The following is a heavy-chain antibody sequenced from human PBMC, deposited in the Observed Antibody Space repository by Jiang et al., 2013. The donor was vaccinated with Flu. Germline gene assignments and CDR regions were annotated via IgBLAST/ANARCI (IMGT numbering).Heavy chain of an antibody. J-gene: IGHJ5*02. CDR3: ARDHWNDENWFDP. CDR2: INPNSGGT. D-gene: IGHD1-1*01. CDR1: GYTFTGYY. V-gene: IGHV1-2*02. Sequence: GPSVKVSCKASGYTFTGYYMHWVRQAPGQGLEWMGWINPNSGGTNYAQKFQGRVTMTRDTSISTAYMELSRLRSDDTAVYYCARDHWNDENWFDPWGQGTLVTVSS.